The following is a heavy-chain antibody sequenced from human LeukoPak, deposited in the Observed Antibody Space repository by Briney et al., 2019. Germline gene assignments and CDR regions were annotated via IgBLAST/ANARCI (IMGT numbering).Heavy chain of an antibody. CDR1: GFTFSSYE. CDR2: ISSSGSTI. V-gene: IGHV3-48*03. D-gene: IGHD3-9*01. Sequence: PGGSLRLSCAASGFTFSSYEMNWVRQAPGKGLEWVSYISSSGSTIYYADSVKGRFTISRDNAKNSLYLQMNSLRAEDTAVYYCASRYYDILTGYLGFDYWGQGTLVTVSS. CDR3: ASRYYDILTGYLGFDY. J-gene: IGHJ4*02.